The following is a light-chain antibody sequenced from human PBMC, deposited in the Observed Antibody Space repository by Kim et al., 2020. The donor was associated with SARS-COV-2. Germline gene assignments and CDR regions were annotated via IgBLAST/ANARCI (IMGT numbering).Light chain of an antibody. J-gene: IGKJ1*01. V-gene: IGKV1-5*03. CDR2: KAS. CDR3: QQYDTYQT. CDR1: QSISSW. Sequence: SDSVGDRVTITCRASQSISSWLAWYQQKPGKAPKLLIYKASNLETGVPSRFSGSGYGTEFTLTISSLQPDDFATYYCQQYDTYQTFGQGTKVDIK.